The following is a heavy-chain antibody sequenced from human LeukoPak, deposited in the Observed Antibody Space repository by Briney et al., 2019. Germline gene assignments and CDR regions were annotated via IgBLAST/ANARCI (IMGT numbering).Heavy chain of an antibody. J-gene: IGHJ4*02. CDR1: GYTFTSYG. V-gene: IGHV1-18*01. D-gene: IGHD3-10*01. Sequence: ASVKVSCKAFGYTFTSYGFSWVRQAPGQGLEWMGWISTNYGNANYAQKLQDRVTMTTDTSTSTAYMELTSLRSDDTAVYYCARVYSTNYYGSGDRPFLFDYWGQGTVVTVSS. CDR2: ISTNYGNA. CDR3: ARVYSTNYYGSGDRPFLFDY.